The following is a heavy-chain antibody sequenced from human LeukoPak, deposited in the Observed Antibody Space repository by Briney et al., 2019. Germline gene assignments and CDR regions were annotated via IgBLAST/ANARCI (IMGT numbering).Heavy chain of an antibody. CDR3: ARRIAVAGTSVFDP. J-gene: IGHJ5*02. CDR2: IYHSGST. D-gene: IGHD6-19*01. CDR1: GYSISSGYY. Sequence: MASQTLSLTCTVSGYSISSGYYWGWIRQPPGKGLEWIGSIYHSGSTYYNPSLKSRVTISVDTSKNQFSLKLSSVTAADTAVYYCARRIAVAGTSVFDPWGQGTLVTVSS. V-gene: IGHV4-38-2*02.